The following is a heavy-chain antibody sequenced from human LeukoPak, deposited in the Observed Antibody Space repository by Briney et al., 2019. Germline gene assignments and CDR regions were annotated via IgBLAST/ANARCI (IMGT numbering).Heavy chain of an antibody. CDR1: GFTFSSYW. CDR2: ISPDGNTT. Sequence: GGSLRLSCAASGFTFSSYWMHWVRQAPGKGLVWVSRISPDGNTTGHADSVKGRFTTSRDNAKNTLFLQMNSLRAEDTAVYYCTRDFDFSSAIWGQGTLVTVSS. D-gene: IGHD3-3*01. V-gene: IGHV3-74*01. CDR3: TRDFDFSSAI. J-gene: IGHJ4*02.